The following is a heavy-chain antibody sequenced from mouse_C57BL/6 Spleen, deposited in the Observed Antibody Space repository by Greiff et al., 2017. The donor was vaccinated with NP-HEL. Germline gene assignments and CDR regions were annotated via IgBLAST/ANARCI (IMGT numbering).Heavy chain of an antibody. Sequence: QVQLQQSGAELVKPGASVKMSCKASGYTFTSYWITWVKQRPGQGLEWIGDIYPGSGSTNYNEKFKSKATLTVDTSSSTAYMQLSSLTSEDPAVYYWARDSYGSSYRYYAVDYWGQGTSVTVSS. CDR3: ARDSYGSSYRYYAVDY. V-gene: IGHV1-55*01. D-gene: IGHD1-1*01. CDR2: IYPGSGST. J-gene: IGHJ4*01. CDR1: GYTFTSYW.